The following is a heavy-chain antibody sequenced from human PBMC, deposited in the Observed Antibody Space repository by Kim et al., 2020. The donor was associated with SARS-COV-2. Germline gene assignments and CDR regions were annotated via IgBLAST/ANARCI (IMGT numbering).Heavy chain of an antibody. V-gene: IGHV4-38-2*02. D-gene: IGHD3-10*01. Sequence: SETLSLTCTVSGDSISSCYYWCCMQQPPGRLLYWIGIIYNSGSTYYNPSLKSRVTISVDTSKNQFSLKLSSVTAADTALYYWARAGDTKVRGNIVEAMDV. CDR2: IYNSGST. CDR1: GDSISSCYY. J-gene: IGHJ6*01. CDR3: ARAGDTKVRGNIVEAMDV.